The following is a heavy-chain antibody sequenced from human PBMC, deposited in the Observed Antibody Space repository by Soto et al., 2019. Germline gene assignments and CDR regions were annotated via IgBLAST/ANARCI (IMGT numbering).Heavy chain of an antibody. V-gene: IGHV3-30-3*01. D-gene: IGHD4-4*01. Sequence: QVQLVESGGGVVQPGRSLRLSCAASGFTFSSYAMHWVRQAPGKGLEWVAVISYDGSNKYYADSVKGRFTISRDNSKNTRYLQMNSLRAEDTAVYYCARRLLRDDYNWGYFDLWGRGTLVTVSS. CDR3: ARRLLRDDYNWGYFDL. CDR2: ISYDGSNK. J-gene: IGHJ2*01. CDR1: GFTFSSYA.